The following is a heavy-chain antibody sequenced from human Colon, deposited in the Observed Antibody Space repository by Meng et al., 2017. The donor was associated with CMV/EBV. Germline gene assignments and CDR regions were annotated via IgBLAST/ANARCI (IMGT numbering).Heavy chain of an antibody. CDR1: GGSITSTHW. V-gene: IGHV4-4*02. D-gene: IGHD3-22*01. CDR3: ARDGYSSGYYFDY. J-gene: IGHJ4*02. Sequence: VVSGGSITSTHWWNWVRQSPVKGLEWIGEISHSGNTNYNPSLKSWLIMSVDKTKNQFSLRLSSVTAADTAIYYCARDGYSSGYYFDYWGPGTLVTVSS. CDR2: ISHSGNT.